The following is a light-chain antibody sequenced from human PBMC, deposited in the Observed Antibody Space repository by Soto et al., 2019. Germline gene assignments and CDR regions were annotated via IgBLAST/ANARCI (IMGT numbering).Light chain of an antibody. CDR3: QQYGSSPSIT. V-gene: IGKV1-39*01. Sequence: DIQMTQSPSSLSASLGDRVTISCRASQDISSSLNWYQHKSGKAPKLLIYAASGLHSGVPSRFSGSGSGTDFTLTISRLEPEDFAVYYCQQYGSSPSITFGQGTRLEIK. CDR2: AAS. CDR1: QDISSS. J-gene: IGKJ5*01.